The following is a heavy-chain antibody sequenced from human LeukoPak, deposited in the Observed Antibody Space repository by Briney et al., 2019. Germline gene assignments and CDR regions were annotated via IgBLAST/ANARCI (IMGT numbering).Heavy chain of an antibody. CDR1: GFTFTTYG. D-gene: IGHD2-15*01. CDR2: IRYDGSSK. CDR3: AKDSCSGGRCYSSPYDAFDV. V-gene: IGHV3-30*02. Sequence: GGSLRLSCAASGFTFTTYGIHWVRQAPGKGLEWVAFIRYDGSSKYYADFVKSRFTISRDSSMNTLYLQMNSLRPEDTAVYYCAKDSCSGGRCYSSPYDAFDVWGQGTMVTVSS. J-gene: IGHJ3*01.